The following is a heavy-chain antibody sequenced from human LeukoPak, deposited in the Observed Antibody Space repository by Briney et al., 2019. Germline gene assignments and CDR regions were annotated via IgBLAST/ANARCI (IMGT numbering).Heavy chain of an antibody. J-gene: IGHJ5*02. V-gene: IGHV4-30-2*01. CDR3: ARASDDWFDP. D-gene: IGHD6-6*01. CDR2: IYHSGST. CDR1: GGSISNGGYS. Sequence: TASQTLSLTCAVSGGSISNGGYSWSWIRQPPGKGLEWIGYIYHSGSTYYNPSLKSRVTISVDRSKNQFSLKLSSVTAADTAVYYCARASDDWFDPWGQGTLVTVSS.